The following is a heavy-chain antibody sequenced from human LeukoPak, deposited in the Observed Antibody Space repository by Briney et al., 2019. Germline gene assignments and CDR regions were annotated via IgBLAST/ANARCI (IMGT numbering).Heavy chain of an antibody. J-gene: IGHJ4*02. CDR3: ARGQQQLVPGY. D-gene: IGHD6-13*01. V-gene: IGHV4-30-4*01. CDR2: IYYSGST. Sequence: PSETLSLTCTVSGGSISSGDYYWSWIRQPPGKGLEWIGYIYYSGSTYYNPSLKSRVTISVDTSKNQFSLKLSSVTAADTAAYYCARGQQQLVPGYWGQGTLVTVSS. CDR1: GGSISSGDYY.